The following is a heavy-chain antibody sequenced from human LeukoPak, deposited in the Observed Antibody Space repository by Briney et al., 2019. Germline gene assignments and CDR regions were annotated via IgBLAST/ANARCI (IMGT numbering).Heavy chain of an antibody. D-gene: IGHD5-24*01. V-gene: IGHV4-4*02. J-gene: IGHJ4*02. Sequence: SETLSLTCAVSVGSISSSNWWSWVRPPPGKGLEWIGEIYHSGSTNYNPSLKSRVTISVDKSKNHFSLKLSSVTAADTAVYYCARDLGDGSDDYWGQGTLVTVSS. CDR2: IYHSGST. CDR1: VGSISSSNW. CDR3: ARDLGDGSDDY.